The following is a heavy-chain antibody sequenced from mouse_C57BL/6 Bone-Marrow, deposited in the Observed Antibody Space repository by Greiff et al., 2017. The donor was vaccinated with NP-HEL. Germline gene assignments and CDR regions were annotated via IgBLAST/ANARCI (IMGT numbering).Heavy chain of an antibody. CDR1: GFTFSDYG. CDR2: ISNLAYSI. J-gene: IGHJ2*01. V-gene: IGHV5-15*04. CDR3: ARLWDGYYFDY. D-gene: IGHD4-1*01. Sequence: EVKLVESGGGLVQPGGSLKLSCAASGFTFSDYGMAWVRQAPRKGPEWVAFISNLAYSIYYADTVTGRFTISRENAKNTLYLEMSSLRSEDTAMYYCARLWDGYYFDYWGQGTTLTVSS.